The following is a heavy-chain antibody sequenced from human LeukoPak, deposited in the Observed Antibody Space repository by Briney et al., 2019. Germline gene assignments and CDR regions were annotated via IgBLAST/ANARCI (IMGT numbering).Heavy chain of an antibody. Sequence: GGSLRLSCGASGFTFDKYGMHYVRQAPGKGLEWVAVILEDGRIKKYADSVKDRFTISRDNTNNTLYLQMHSLRIEDTGIYFCAKDRETTASGTFDYWGLGTLVTVSS. V-gene: IGHV3-30*18. D-gene: IGHD1-1*01. CDR1: GFTFDKYG. J-gene: IGHJ4*02. CDR2: ILEDGRIK. CDR3: AKDRETTASGTFDY.